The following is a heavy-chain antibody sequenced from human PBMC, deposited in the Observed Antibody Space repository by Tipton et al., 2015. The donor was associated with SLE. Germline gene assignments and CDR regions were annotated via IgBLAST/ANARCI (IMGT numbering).Heavy chain of an antibody. D-gene: IGHD6-13*01. CDR1: GFTVSSIY. V-gene: IGHV3-53*04. CDR2: IYSGGST. J-gene: IGHJ5*02. Sequence: SLRLSCTASGFTVSSIYMSWVRQAPGKGLEWVSVIYSGGSTYYADSVKGRFTISRHNSKNTGYLQMNSLGPEDTAVYYCARGYTQSSSWFRWCAPGGQGTLVTVSS. CDR3: ARGYTQSSSWFRWCAP.